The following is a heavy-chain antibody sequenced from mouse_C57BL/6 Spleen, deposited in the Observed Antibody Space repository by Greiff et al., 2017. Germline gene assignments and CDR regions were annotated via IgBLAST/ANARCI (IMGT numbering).Heavy chain of an antibody. CDR1: GYTFTSYW. V-gene: IGHV1-72*01. CDR3: ARWRITTVEGAYYAMDY. CDR2: IDPNSGGT. J-gene: IGHJ4*01. Sequence: QVQLQQPGAELVKPGASVKLSCKASGYTFTSYWMHWVKQRPGRGLEWIGRIDPNSGGTKYNEKFKSKATLTVDKPSSTAYMQLSSLTSEDSAVYYCARWRITTVEGAYYAMDYWGQGTSVTVSS. D-gene: IGHD1-1*01.